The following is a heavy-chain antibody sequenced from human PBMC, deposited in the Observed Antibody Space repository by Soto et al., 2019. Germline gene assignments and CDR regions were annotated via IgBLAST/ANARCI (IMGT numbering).Heavy chain of an antibody. V-gene: IGHV4-59*01. J-gene: IGHJ6*01. CDR1: GGSIRRYY. CDR2: ISYSRST. Sequence: SETLSLTCAVSGGSIRRYYGSWIRQPPGKGLEWIGYISYSRSTNYNPSLKNRVTISVDTSKNQFSLKLSFVTAADTALYYCAREGGVATPIGMDVWGQGTTVTVCS. CDR3: AREGGVATPIGMDV. D-gene: IGHD1-26*01.